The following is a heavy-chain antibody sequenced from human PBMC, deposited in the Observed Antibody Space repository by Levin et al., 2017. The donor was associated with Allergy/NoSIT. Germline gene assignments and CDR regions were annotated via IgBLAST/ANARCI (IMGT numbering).Heavy chain of an antibody. CDR2: IKEDGSEK. J-gene: IGHJ4*02. V-gene: IGHV3-7*02. CDR3: VSGHSSGY. D-gene: IGHD6-19*01. CDR1: GFTVSRYW. Sequence: LSLTCAASGFTVSRYWLTWVRQAPGKGLEWVANIKEDGSEKFYVDSVKGRFTVSRDNAKNSLYLQMNSLGAEDTAVYYCVSGHSSGYWGQGTLVTVSS.